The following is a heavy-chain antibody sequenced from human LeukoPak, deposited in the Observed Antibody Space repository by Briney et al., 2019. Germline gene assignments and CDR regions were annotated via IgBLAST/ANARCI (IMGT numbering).Heavy chain of an antibody. D-gene: IGHD2/OR15-2a*01. CDR2: INPNSGNT. Sequence: GASVKVSCKASGYTFTGYYMHWVRQAPGQGLEWMGWINPNSGNTGYAQKFQGRVTMTRNTSISTAYMELSSLRSEDTAVYYCARGIVDYWGQGTLVTVSS. J-gene: IGHJ4*02. CDR1: GYTFTGYY. CDR3: ARGIVDY. V-gene: IGHV1-8*02.